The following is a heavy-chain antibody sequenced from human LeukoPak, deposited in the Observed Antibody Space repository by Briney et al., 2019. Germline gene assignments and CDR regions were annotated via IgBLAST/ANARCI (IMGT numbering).Heavy chain of an antibody. J-gene: IGHJ4*02. CDR1: GFSFSSFA. D-gene: IGHD4-23*01. V-gene: IGHV3-64*01. CDR2: ISNNGGTT. CDR3: AKAATVVSLPDY. Sequence: GGSLRLSCEASGFSFSSFAMHWVRQAPGKGLEYVSGISNNGGTTYYANSVKGRFTISRDNPKNTLYLQIGSQRAEDMAVYYCAKAATVVSLPDYWGQGTLVTVSS.